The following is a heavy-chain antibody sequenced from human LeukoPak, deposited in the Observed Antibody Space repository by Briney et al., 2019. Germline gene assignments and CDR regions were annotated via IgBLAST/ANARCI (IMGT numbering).Heavy chain of an antibody. CDR3: AKNIVGALRGGAFDI. J-gene: IGHJ3*02. D-gene: IGHD1-26*01. V-gene: IGHV3-23*01. CDR1: GFTLSNYA. CDR2: INGSGDKT. Sequence: GGSLRLSCAASGFTLSNYARNWVRQAPGKGLESVSSINGSGDKTYYADSVKGRFTISRDNSKNTLYLQMNSLRAEDTAVYYCAKNIVGALRGGAFDIWGQGTMVTVSS.